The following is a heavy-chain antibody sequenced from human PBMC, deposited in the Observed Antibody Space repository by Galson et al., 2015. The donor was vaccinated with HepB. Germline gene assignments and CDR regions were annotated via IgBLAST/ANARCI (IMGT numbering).Heavy chain of an antibody. Sequence: SVKVSCKASGGTFSDYAISWVRQAPGQGLEWMGRIIPILGTVNYAQKFQGRVTITADKSTSTAYMELSSLRSEDTAVYYCARVPGVYFDYWGQGTLVTVSS. CDR2: IIPILGTV. CDR3: ARVPGVYFDY. CDR1: GGTFSDYA. V-gene: IGHV1-69*04. D-gene: IGHD2-8*01. J-gene: IGHJ4*02.